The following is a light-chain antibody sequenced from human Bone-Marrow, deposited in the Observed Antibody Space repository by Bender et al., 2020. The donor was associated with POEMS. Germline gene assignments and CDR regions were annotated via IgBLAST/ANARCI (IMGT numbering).Light chain of an antibody. CDR2: EVN. CDR1: SSNVGRYTY. Sequence: QSALTQPPSASGSPGQSVTISCTGTSSNVGRYTYVSWYQQHPGRPPKLIIYEVNKRPSGVPDRFSGSKSGNRASLTVSGLRAEDEADYYCSSYAGNNIYVFGTGTKVTVL. V-gene: IGLV2-8*01. CDR3: SSYAGNNIYV. J-gene: IGLJ1*01.